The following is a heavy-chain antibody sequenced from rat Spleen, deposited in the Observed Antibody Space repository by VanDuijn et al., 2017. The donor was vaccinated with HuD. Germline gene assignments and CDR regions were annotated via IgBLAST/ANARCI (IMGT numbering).Heavy chain of an antibody. V-gene: IGHV5-27*01. D-gene: IGHD1-11*01. CDR2: ISTGGGSS. J-gene: IGHJ4*01. CDR3: TTNYGGYYVIDA. CDR1: GFTFSNYY. Sequence: EVQLVESGGGLVQPGRSLKLSCAASGFTFSNYYMAWVRQAPTKGLEWVAYISTGGGSSYYRDPVKGRFTIPRDNAKSTLYLQVDSVRSEDTSTYYCTTNYGGYYVIDAWGQGASVTVSS.